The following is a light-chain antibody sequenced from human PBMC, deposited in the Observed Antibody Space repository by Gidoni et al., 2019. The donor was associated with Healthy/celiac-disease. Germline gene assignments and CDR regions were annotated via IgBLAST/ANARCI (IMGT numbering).Light chain of an antibody. J-gene: IGLJ2*01. CDR3: QAWDSSTVV. Sequence: SYELTHPPSVSASPGQTASITCSGDTLGDKYACWYQQKPGHSPVLVIYQDSKRPSGIPERFSGSNSGNTATLTISGTQAMDEADYYCQAWDSSTVVFGGGTKLTVL. CDR2: QDS. CDR1: TLGDKY. V-gene: IGLV3-1*01.